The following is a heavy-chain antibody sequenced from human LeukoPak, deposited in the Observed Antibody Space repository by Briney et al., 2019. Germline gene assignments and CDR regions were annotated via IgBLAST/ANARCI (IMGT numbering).Heavy chain of an antibody. CDR3: ARDWKAAAEVYDY. D-gene: IGHD6-13*01. V-gene: IGHV3-21*01. CDR1: GFTSSSYS. Sequence: PGGSLRLSCAASGFTSSSYSMNWVRQAPGKGLEWVSSISSSSSYIYYADSVKGRFTISRDNAKNSLYLQMNSLRAEDTAVYYCARDWKAAAEVYDYWGQGTLVTVSS. J-gene: IGHJ4*02. CDR2: ISSSSSYI.